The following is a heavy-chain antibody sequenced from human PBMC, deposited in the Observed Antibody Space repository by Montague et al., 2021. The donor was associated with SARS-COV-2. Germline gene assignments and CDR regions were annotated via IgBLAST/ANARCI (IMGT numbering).Heavy chain of an antibody. J-gene: IGHJ5*02. CDR2: TYYRSKWYN. V-gene: IGHV6-1*01. CDR3: ARDDPYCTNGVYYTGNWFDP. D-gene: IGHD2-8*01. CDR1: GDSVSSNSAA. Sequence: CAISGDSVSSNSAAWNWIRQSPSRGLEWLGRTYYRSKWYNDYAVXVKSRITINPDTSKNQFSLQLNSVTPEDTAVYYCARDDPYCTNGVYYTGNWFDPWGQGTRVTVSS.